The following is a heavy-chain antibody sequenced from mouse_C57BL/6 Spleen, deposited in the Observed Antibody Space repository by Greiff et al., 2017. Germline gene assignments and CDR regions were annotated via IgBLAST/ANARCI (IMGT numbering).Heavy chain of an antibody. Sequence: EVKLMESGAELVRPGASVKLSCTASGFNIKDYYMHWVKQRPEQGLEWIGRIDPEDGDTEYAPKFQGKATMTADTSSNTAYLQLSSLTSEDTAVYYCTTKTTVVPSFAYWGQGTLVTVSA. CDR1: GFNIKDYY. V-gene: IGHV14-1*01. D-gene: IGHD1-1*01. CDR3: TTKTTVVPSFAY. J-gene: IGHJ3*01. CDR2: IDPEDGDT.